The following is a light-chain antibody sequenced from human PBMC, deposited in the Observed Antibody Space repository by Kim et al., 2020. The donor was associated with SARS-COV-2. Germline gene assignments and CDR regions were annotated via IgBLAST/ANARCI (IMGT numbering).Light chain of an antibody. CDR1: QSVNAY. CDR2: ASS. CDR3: QQGFSTPPT. V-gene: IGKV1-39*01. J-gene: IGKJ1*01. Sequence: ASIGDRVTITCRASQSVNAYLNWYQQKLGKAPKLLIYASSILQRGVPSRFSGSGSGTDFTLTITSLQPEDFATYFCQQGFSTPPTFGQGTKVDIK.